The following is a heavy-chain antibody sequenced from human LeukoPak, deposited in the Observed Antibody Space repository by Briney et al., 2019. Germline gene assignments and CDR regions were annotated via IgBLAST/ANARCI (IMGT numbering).Heavy chain of an antibody. D-gene: IGHD1-1*01. J-gene: IGHJ4*02. V-gene: IGHV3-30*03. Sequence: PGGSLRLSCAASGFTFSSYGMHWVRQAPGKGLEWVAVISYDGSNKYYADSVKGRFTISRDNSKNTLYLQMNSLRAEDTAVYYCARVATLNWNYYDYWGQGTLVTVSS. CDR3: ARVATLNWNYYDY. CDR2: ISYDGSNK. CDR1: GFTFSSYG.